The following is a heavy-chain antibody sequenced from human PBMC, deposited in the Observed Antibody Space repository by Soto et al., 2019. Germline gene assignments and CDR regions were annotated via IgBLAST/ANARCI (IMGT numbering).Heavy chain of an antibody. CDR3: ARDPRIYCTSSSCHSYFDS. V-gene: IGHV1-69*01. D-gene: IGHD2-2*01. Sequence: QVQLVQSGAEVKKPGSSLKLSCRASGGSFTSYSISWLRQAPGQGLEWMGGIIPVFGTTSYAQRLQGRVTITADESTSTAYLALSSLISEATAVYYCARDPRIYCTSSSCHSYFDSWGQGTLVTVSS. CDR1: GGSFTSYS. J-gene: IGHJ4*02. CDR2: IIPVFGTT.